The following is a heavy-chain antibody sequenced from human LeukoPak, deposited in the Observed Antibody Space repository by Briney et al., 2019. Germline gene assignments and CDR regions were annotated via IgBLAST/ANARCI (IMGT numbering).Heavy chain of an antibody. CDR3: ARQEDYYDSPFDY. J-gene: IGHJ4*02. D-gene: IGHD3-22*01. Sequence: SETLSLTCTVSGYSISSGYYWGWIRQPPGKGLGWIGSIYHSGSTYYNPSLKSRVTISVDTSKNQFSLKLSSVTAADTAVYYCARQEDYYDSPFDYWGQGTLVTVSS. V-gene: IGHV4-38-2*02. CDR2: IYHSGST. CDR1: GYSISSGYY.